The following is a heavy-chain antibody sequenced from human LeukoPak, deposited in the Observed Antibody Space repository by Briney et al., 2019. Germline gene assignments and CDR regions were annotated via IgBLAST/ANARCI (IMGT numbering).Heavy chain of an antibody. V-gene: IGHV3-21*01. D-gene: IGHD3-3*01. CDR1: GFTFSSYS. CDR3: ARDAERKVWSGYSYYYFYYMDV. Sequence: GGSLRLSCAASGFTFSSYSMNWVRQAPGKGLEWVSSISSSSSYIYYAHSVKGRFTISRDNAKNSLYLQMNSLRAEDTAVYYCARDAERKVWSGYSYYYFYYMDVWGKGTAVTVSS. J-gene: IGHJ6*03. CDR2: ISSSSSYI.